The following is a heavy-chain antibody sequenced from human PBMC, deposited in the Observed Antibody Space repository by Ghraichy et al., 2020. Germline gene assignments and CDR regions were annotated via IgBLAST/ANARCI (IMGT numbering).Heavy chain of an antibody. V-gene: IGHV4-4*02. J-gene: IGHJ4*02. D-gene: IGHD3-22*01. CDR3: ARHYYDGSGYFFDS. CDR2: IYHSGST. Sequence: SETLSLTCAVSGDSISSRNWWSWVRQSPGKGLEWIGEIYHSGSTNFSPSLERRITISVDRSKNLFSLNLSSVTAADTAVYYCARHYYDGSGYFFDSWGQGILVTVSS. CDR1: GDSISSRNW.